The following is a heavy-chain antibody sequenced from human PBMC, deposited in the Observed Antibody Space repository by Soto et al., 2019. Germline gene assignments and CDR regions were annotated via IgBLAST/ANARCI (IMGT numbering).Heavy chain of an antibody. D-gene: IGHD3-9*01. CDR3: AIHTPSFYVFLTGYYSGYGMYV. CDR1: GGSISSYY. V-gene: IGHV4-59*08. CDR2: IYYSGST. Sequence: PSETLSFTCAVSGGSISSYYWSWIRQPPGKGLEWIGYIYYSGSTNYNPSLKSRVTISVDTSKNQFSLKLSSVTAADTAVFYCAIHTPSFYVFLTGYYSGYGMYVWGQGTTVPVSS. J-gene: IGHJ6*02.